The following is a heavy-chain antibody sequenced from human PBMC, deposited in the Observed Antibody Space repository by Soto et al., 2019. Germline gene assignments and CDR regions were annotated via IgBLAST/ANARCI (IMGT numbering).Heavy chain of an antibody. Sequence: SETLSLTCTVSGGSISSGNYYWSWIRQHPGKGLEWIGYIYYSGSTSYNPSLKSRVTISVDTSKNHFSLKLSSVTAADMAVYYCARVFSDSSSFFDPWGQGTLVTVSS. CDR2: IYYSGST. V-gene: IGHV4-31*03. D-gene: IGHD6-13*01. CDR3: ARVFSDSSSFFDP. CDR1: GGSISSGNYY. J-gene: IGHJ5*02.